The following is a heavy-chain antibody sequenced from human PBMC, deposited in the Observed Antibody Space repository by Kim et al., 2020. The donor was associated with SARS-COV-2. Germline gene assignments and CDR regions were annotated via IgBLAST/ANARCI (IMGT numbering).Heavy chain of an antibody. D-gene: IGHD5-12*01. CDR3: ARDSWAEWLRGAVDY. J-gene: IGHJ4*02. CDR1: GFTFSSYA. CDR2: ISYDGSNK. Sequence: GGSLRLSCAASGFTFSSYAMHWVRQAPGKGLEWVAVISYDGSNKYYADSVKGRFTISRDNSKNTLYLQMNSLRAEDTAVYYCARDSWAEWLRGAVDYWGQGTLVTVSS. V-gene: IGHV3-30-3*01.